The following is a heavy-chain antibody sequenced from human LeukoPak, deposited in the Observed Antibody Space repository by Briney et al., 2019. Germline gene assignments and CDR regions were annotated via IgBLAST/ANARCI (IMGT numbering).Heavy chain of an antibody. CDR2: ISYDGSNK. CDR1: GFTFSSYA. J-gene: IGHJ6*04. D-gene: IGHD3-10*01. Sequence: GGSLRLSCAASGFTFSSYAMSWVRQAPGKGLEWVAVISYDGSNKYYADSVKGRFTISRDNSKNTLYLQMNSLRAEDTAVYYCARSGSGRYYYYYGMDVWGKGTTVTVSS. V-gene: IGHV3-30*03. CDR3: ARSGSGRYYYYYGMDV.